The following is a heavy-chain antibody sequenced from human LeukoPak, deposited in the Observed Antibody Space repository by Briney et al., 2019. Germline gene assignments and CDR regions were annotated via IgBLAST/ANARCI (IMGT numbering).Heavy chain of an antibody. V-gene: IGHV3-33*01. CDR1: GFTFSRYG. CDR2: IWYDGSHK. D-gene: IGHD3-10*01. CDR3: ARDLLLWFGELSGDSDY. Sequence: GGSLRLSCAASGFTFSRYGMHWVRQAPGKGLEWVADIWYDGSHKYYADPVKGRFNISTANSKQTLHLQMKSMRAEDTAVYYCARDLLLWFGELSGDSDYWGQGTLVTVSS. J-gene: IGHJ4*02.